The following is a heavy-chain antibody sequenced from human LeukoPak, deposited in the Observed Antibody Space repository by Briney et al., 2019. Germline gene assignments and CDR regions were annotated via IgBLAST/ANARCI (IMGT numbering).Heavy chain of an antibody. J-gene: IGHJ5*02. CDR1: GFIVNSYA. CDR3: ARDRAEGKTWVEFDP. CDR2: IYSDGVT. Sequence: GGSLRLSCAASGFIVNSYAMSWVRQAPGKGLAWVSLIYSDGVTQYADSVKGRFTISRDSSKNTLYLQMNSLRDEDTAVYFCARDRAEGKTWVEFDPWGQGTLVTVSS. V-gene: IGHV3-66*02.